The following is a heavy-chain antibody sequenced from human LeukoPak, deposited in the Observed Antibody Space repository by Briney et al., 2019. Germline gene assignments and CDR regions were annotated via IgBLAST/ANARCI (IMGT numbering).Heavy chain of an antibody. J-gene: IGHJ5*02. CDR1: GFIVNSYA. CDR3: ARDRAEGKTWVEFDP. CDR2: IYSDGVT. Sequence: GGSLRLSCAASGFIVNSYAMSWVRQAPGKGLAWVSLIYSDGVTQYADSVKGRFTISRDSSKNTLYLQMNSLRDEDTAVYFCARDRAEGKTWVEFDPWGQGTLVTVSS. V-gene: IGHV3-66*02.